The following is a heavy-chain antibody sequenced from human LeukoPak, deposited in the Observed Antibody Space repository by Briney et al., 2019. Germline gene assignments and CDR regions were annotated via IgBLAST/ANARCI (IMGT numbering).Heavy chain of an antibody. Sequence: SETLSLTRTVYDESFSGYYWSWIRQPPGKGLEWLGEINHSGSTNYNPSLKSRVTISVDTSKNQFSLKLSSVTAADTAVYYCARGGIFGVVKKIKNYFDYWGQGTLVTVSS. CDR1: DESFSGYY. D-gene: IGHD3-3*01. V-gene: IGHV4-34*01. J-gene: IGHJ4*02. CDR3: ARGGIFGVVKKIKNYFDY. CDR2: INHSGST.